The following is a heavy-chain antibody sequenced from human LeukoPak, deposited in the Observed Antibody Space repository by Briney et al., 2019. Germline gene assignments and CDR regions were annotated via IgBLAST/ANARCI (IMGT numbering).Heavy chain of an antibody. D-gene: IGHD3-3*01. Sequence: GGSLRLPCEPSGFSLRSFWMTWVRQAPGKGPEWVANINQEGSEKYYGDSVKGRFTISRDNAKNTLYLEMNSLRAEDTAVYYCARVRFLEWSDYWGQGTLVTVSS. CDR2: INQEGSEK. CDR1: GFSLRSFW. J-gene: IGHJ4*02. CDR3: ARVRFLEWSDY. V-gene: IGHV3-7*01.